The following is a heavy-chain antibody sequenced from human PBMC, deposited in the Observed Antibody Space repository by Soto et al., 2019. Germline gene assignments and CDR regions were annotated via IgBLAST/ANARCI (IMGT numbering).Heavy chain of an antibody. CDR2: IWFGGSNK. V-gene: IGHV3-33*01. CDR1: GFTFSSHG. Sequence: QEQLVESGGGVVKPGTSLRLSCAASGFTFSSHGMHWVRQAPGKGLEWVGVIWFGGSNKYYGDSLKGRFTISRDNSKNMLFLQMNTLRPEDTAVYYCVRDRLTGHDAFDVWGQGAMVTVSS. J-gene: IGHJ3*01. D-gene: IGHD4-4*01. CDR3: VRDRLTGHDAFDV.